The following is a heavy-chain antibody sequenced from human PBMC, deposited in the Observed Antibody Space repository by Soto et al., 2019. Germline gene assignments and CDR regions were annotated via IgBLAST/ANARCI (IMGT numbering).Heavy chain of an antibody. CDR3: AKEWGHTVVVTAGDFDL. V-gene: IGHV3-9*01. J-gene: IGHJ2*01. Sequence: EVQLVESGGGLVQPGRSLRLSCKGSGFMFDGYGMNWVRQAPGKGLEWVAGISWDTNSMGYADSVRGRFTISRDNAKNSLYLQMNSLRPEDTAVYYCAKEWGHTVVVTAGDFDLWGRGTLVTVSS. D-gene: IGHD2-21*02. CDR2: ISWDTNSM. CDR1: GFMFDGYG.